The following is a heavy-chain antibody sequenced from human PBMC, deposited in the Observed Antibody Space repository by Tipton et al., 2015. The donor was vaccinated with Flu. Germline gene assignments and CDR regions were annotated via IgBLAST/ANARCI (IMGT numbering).Heavy chain of an antibody. J-gene: IGHJ3*02. CDR2: IYTSGST. CDR3: ARGVIYYDSSGPITAAFDI. D-gene: IGHD3-22*01. CDR1: GGSISSGSYY. V-gene: IGHV4-61*02. Sequence: TLSLTCTVSGGSISSGSYYGSWIRQPAGKGLEWIGRIYTSGSTNYNPSLKSRVTTSVDTSKNQFSLKLSSVTAADTAVYYCARGVIYYDSSGPITAAFDIWGQGTLVTVSS.